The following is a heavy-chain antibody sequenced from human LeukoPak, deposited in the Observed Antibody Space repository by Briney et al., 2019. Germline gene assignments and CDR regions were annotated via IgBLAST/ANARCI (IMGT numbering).Heavy chain of an antibody. CDR2: INYSGST. D-gene: IGHD4-17*01. V-gene: IGHV4-59*01. CDR1: GASISGFY. CDR3: ARDPIHRGDYNAD. J-gene: IGHJ4*02. Sequence: KPSETLSLTCTISGASISGFYWSWIRQSSGKGLEWIGSINYSGSTDYNPSLKSRVTISIDTSRNQMSLRLISVTAADTAVYYCARDPIHRGDYNADWGQGALVSVSS.